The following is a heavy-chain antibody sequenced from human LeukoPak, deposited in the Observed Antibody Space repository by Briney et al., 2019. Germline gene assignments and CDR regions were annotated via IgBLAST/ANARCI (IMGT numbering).Heavy chain of an antibody. CDR1: GFTFDDYG. CDR2: INWNGGST. D-gene: IGHD3-10*01. Sequence: GGSLRLSCAASGFTFDDYGMSWVRQAPGKGLEWVSGINWNGGSTGYADSVKGRFTISRDNAKNSLYLQMNSLRAEDTALYYCARGLWFEEFIDHSLDYWGQGTLVTVSS. CDR3: ARGLWFEEFIDHSLDY. J-gene: IGHJ4*02. V-gene: IGHV3-20*04.